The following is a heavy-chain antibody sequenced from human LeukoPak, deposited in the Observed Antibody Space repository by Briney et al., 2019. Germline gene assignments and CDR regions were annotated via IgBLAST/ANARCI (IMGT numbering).Heavy chain of an antibody. D-gene: IGHD3-16*01. V-gene: IGHV4-59*01. CDR2: IYYSGCT. CDR1: GGSISSYY. Sequence: KTTETLSLTCTVSGGSISSYYWSWIRQPPGKGLQWIGYIYYSGCTNYNPSLKSRVTISVDTSKNEFSLKLSSVTAADTAVYYCARDNLGWAFDIWGQGTMVTVSS. J-gene: IGHJ3*02. CDR3: ARDNLGWAFDI.